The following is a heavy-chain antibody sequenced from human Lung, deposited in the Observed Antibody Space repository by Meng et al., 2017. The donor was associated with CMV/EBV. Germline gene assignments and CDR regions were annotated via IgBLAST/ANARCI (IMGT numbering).Heavy chain of an antibody. CDR1: GDYITSDGYS. CDR2: TYSSGNT. CDR3: AREPRHWYCSGNFDF. V-gene: IGHV4-30-4*07. D-gene: IGHD3-10*01. Sequence: HLQGLPPGSWQTYPTRTLTCAVAGDYITSDGYSWNGIRQSPGRGLELIGLTYSSGNTSYTPSLRSRVTISVDTPTSQFSLMLASVTAADTAVYYCAREPRHWYCSGNFDFWGQGTLVTVSS. J-gene: IGHJ4*02.